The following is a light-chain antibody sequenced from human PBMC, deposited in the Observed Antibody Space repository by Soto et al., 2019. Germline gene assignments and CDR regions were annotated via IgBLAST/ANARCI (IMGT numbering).Light chain of an antibody. CDR2: GAS. CDR3: QQYNNWPRT. J-gene: IGKJ1*01. V-gene: IGKV3-15*01. CDR1: QSVSSD. Sequence: EIVMTQSPATLSVSPGERATLSCRASQSVSSDLPWYDQKPGQAPRLLIYGASTRATGIPARFSGSGSGIEFTLTINCLQSEDFAVYYFQQYNNWPRTFRQGTKVEIK.